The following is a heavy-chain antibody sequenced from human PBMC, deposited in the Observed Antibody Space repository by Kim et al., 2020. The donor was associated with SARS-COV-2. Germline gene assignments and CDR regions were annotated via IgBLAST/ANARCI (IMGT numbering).Heavy chain of an antibody. CDR3: ARGRNYYDSSGYLTYWYFDL. Sequence: SQTLSLTCTVSGGSISSYYWSWIRQPPGKGLEWIGYIYYSGSTNYNPSLKSRVTISVDTSKNQFSLKLSSVTAADTAVYYCARGRNYYDSSGYLTYWYFDLWGRGTLVTVSS. V-gene: IGHV4-59*13. D-gene: IGHD3-22*01. J-gene: IGHJ2*01. CDR2: IYYSGST. CDR1: GGSISSYY.